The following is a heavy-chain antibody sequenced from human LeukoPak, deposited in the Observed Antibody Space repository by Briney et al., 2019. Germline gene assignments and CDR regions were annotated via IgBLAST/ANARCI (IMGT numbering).Heavy chain of an antibody. CDR2: IYSGGST. CDR1: GFTVSSNY. D-gene: IGHD1-14*01. V-gene: IGHV3-53*01. CDR3: ARSGIRRAFDY. J-gene: IGHJ4*02. Sequence: GGSLRLSCAASGFTVSSNYMSWVRQAPGKGLEWVSVIYSGGSTYYADSVKGRFTISRDNSKDTRYLQMNSLRAEDTAVYYCARSGIRRAFDYWGQGTLVTVSS.